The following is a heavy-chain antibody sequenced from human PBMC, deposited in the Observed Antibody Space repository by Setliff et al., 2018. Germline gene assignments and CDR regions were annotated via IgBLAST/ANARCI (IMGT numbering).Heavy chain of an antibody. CDR1: GFTFSTYW. Sequence: GGSLRLSCAASGFTFSTYWMSWVRQAPGKGLEWVANIKQEGSEKYYGDSVKGRFSISRDNAKNSLYLQMNSLRAEDTAVYYCARDPHFDSWGQGTLVTVSS. CDR2: IKQEGSEK. CDR3: ARDPHFDS. J-gene: IGHJ4*02. V-gene: IGHV3-7*01.